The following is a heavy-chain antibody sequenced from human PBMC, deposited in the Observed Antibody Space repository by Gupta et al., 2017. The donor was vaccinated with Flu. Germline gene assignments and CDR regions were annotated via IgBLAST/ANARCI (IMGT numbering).Heavy chain of an antibody. CDR2: GSGGST. CDR3: AKGKYDILTGGIWSPPGSWNRRGYLFDY. Sequence: GSGGSTYYADSVKGRFTISRDNSKNTLYLQMNSLRAEDTAVYYCAKGKYDILTGGIWSPPGSWNRRGYLFDYWGQGTLVTVSS. D-gene: IGHD3-9*01. V-gene: IGHV3-23*01. J-gene: IGHJ4*02.